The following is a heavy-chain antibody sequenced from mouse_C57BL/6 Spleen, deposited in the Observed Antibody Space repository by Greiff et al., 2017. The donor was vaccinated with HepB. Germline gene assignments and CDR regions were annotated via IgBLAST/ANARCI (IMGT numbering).Heavy chain of an antibody. D-gene: IGHD6-2*01. CDR1: GYTFTEYT. J-gene: IGHJ4*01. CDR3: ARPLSDTGAMDY. V-gene: IGHV1-62-2*01. Sequence: QVQLKESGAELVKPGASVKLSCKASGYTFTEYTIHWVKQRSGQGLEWIGWFYPGSGSIKYNEKFKDKATLTADKSSSTVYMELSILTSEDSAVYFCARPLSDTGAMDYWGQGTSVTVSS. CDR2: FYPGSGSI.